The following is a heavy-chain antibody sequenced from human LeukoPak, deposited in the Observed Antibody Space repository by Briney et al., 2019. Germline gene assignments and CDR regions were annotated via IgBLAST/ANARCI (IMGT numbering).Heavy chain of an antibody. V-gene: IGHV3-21*01. CDR3: ARVWSYYDFWSGYYDAFDI. CDR2: ISSSSSYI. Sequence: GGSLRLSCAASGFTFSSYSMNWVRQAPGKGLEWVSSISSSSSYIYYADSVKGRFTISRDNAKNSLYLQMNSLRAEDTAVYYCARVWSYYDFWSGYYDAFDIWGQGTMVTVSS. CDR1: GFTFSSYS. J-gene: IGHJ3*02. D-gene: IGHD3-3*01.